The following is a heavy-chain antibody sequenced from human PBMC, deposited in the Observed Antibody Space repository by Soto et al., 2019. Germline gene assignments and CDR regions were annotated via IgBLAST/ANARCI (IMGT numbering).Heavy chain of an antibody. Sequence: GASVKVSCKASGGTFSSYAISWVRQAPGQGLEWMGGIIPIFGTANYAQKFQGRVTITADESTSTAYMELSSLRSEDTAVYYCAGTATASLAFDIWGQGTMVTVSS. CDR3: AGTATASLAFDI. CDR2: IIPIFGTA. V-gene: IGHV1-69*13. CDR1: GGTFSSYA. J-gene: IGHJ3*02.